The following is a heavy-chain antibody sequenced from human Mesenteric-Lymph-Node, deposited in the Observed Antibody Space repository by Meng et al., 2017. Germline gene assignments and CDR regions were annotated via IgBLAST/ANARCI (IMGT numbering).Heavy chain of an antibody. J-gene: IGHJ4*02. D-gene: IGHD3-10*01. CDR3: ARGSGSLDY. Sequence: GESLKISCKGSGYSFASYWIAWVRQMPGKGLEWMGFIYPGDSNTRYSPSFQGQVTISADKSITTAFLQWSSLKASDTAMYYCARGSGSLDYWGQGTLVTVSS. CDR2: IYPGDSNT. CDR1: GYSFASYW. V-gene: IGHV5-51*01.